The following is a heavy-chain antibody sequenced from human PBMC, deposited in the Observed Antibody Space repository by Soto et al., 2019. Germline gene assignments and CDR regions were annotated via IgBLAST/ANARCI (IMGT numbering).Heavy chain of an antibody. V-gene: IGHV4-31*03. CDR2: IYYSGNT. CDR1: SGSISSGTYY. J-gene: IGHJ4*02. CDR3: GRGISLSYYDSSGYYFDY. Sequence: QVQLQESGPGLVKPSQTLSLTCTVSSGSISSGTYYWSWIRQHPGKGLEWIGYIYYSGNTYYNPSLNSRVTISEDTSKNQFSPNLSSVTAADTAVYYCGRGISLSYYDSSGYYFDYWGQGIMVTVSS. D-gene: IGHD3-22*01.